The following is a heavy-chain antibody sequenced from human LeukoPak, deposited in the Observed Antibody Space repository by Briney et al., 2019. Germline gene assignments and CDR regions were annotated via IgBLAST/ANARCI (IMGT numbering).Heavy chain of an antibody. CDR3: AKDPSPGCSGGSCGSGLFDY. CDR1: GFTFSSYA. CDR2: ISGSGGST. V-gene: IGHV3-23*01. Sequence: PGGSLRLSCAASGFTFSSYAMSWVRQAPGKGLEWVSAISGSGGSTYYADSVKGRFTISRDNSKNTLYLQMNSLRAEDTAVYYCAKDPSPGCSGGSCGSGLFDYWGQGTLVTVSS. J-gene: IGHJ4*02. D-gene: IGHD2-15*01.